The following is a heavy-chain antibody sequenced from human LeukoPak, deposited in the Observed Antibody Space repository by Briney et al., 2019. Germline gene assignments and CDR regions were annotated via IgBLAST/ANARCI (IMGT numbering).Heavy chain of an antibody. V-gene: IGHV4-39*01. J-gene: IGHJ4*02. CDR1: GGSISSSSYY. CDR3: ARQGYYYDSSGYYYPLSFDY. CDR2: IYYSGST. D-gene: IGHD3-22*01. Sequence: PSETLSLTCTVSGGSISSSSYYWGWIRQPPGKGLEWIGSIYYSGSTYYNPSLKSGVTISVDTSRNQFSLKLSSVTAADTAVYYCARQGYYYDSSGYYYPLSFDYWGQGTLVTVSS.